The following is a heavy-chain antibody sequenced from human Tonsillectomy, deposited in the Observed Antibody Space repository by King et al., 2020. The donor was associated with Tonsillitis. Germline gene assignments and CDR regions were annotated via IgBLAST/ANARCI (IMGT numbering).Heavy chain of an antibody. CDR2: INYDGSDK. CDR3: ASESKGAEAQYALDI. D-gene: IGHD1-26*01. V-gene: IGHV3-30*02. J-gene: IGHJ3*02. CDR1: GFTFTNYG. Sequence: VQLVESGGGVVQPGGSLRLSCAASGFTFTNYGMHWVRQAPGKGLEWVTFINYDGSDKFYSGSVKGRFAISRDNSKNTLYLQMNSLRAEDTAVYYCASESKGAEAQYALDIWGQGTIVTVSS.